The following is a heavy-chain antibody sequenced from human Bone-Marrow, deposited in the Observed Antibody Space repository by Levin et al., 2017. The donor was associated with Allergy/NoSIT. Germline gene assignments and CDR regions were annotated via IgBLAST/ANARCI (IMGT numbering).Heavy chain of an antibody. Sequence: GGSLRLSCAASGFTFSTYWMHWVRQAPGKGLVWVSRINEDGSTTTYADSVKGRFTISRDNAKNTLYLQMNSLRAEDTAVYYCAKDLSGGEDFRGQGTLVTVSS. CDR3: AKDLSGGEDF. CDR2: INEDGSTT. D-gene: IGHD2-21*01. J-gene: IGHJ4*02. V-gene: IGHV3-74*01. CDR1: GFTFSTYW.